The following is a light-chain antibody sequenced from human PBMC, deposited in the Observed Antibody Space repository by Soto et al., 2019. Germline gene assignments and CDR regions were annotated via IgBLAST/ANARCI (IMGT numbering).Light chain of an antibody. CDR1: SSNIGTNT. CDR2: TYD. CDR3: AAWDDRVNGVV. V-gene: IGLV1-44*01. Sequence: QSVLTQPPSVSGTPGQSITIPCSERSSNIGTNTLNCYKHLPGTAPKLLFSTYDQRPSGVADRFSGSKSGTSASLAISGLQSEDEADYYCAAWDDRVNGVVFGGGTQLTVL. J-gene: IGLJ2*01.